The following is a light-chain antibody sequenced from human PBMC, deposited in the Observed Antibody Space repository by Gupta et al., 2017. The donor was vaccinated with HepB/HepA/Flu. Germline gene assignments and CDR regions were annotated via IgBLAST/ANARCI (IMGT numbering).Light chain of an antibody. V-gene: IGLV1-44*01. J-gene: IGLJ2*01. CDR3: AAWDTSLNAVV. CDR1: SSNVGSNN. CDR2: YND. Sequence: HSVLTQSTSISWTPGQRVTISCSGSSSNVGSNNVNWYQQLPGTAPKLLIYYNDERPSGVPDRISGSKSGTSASLAISGLQSEDEADYYCAAWDTSLNAVVFGGGTKLTVL.